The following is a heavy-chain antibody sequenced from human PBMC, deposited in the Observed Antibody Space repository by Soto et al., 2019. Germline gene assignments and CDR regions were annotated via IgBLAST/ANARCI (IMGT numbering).Heavy chain of an antibody. CDR2: ISGYNGNT. D-gene: IGHD6-19*01. CDR1: GYTFSNYG. V-gene: IGHV1-18*01. Sequence: QVQLVQSGAEVKKPGASVTVSCKTSGYTFSNYGINWVRQAPGQGLEWMGWISGYNGNTNYAQTVQGRVTMTTDTATGTVYMELRSLKSDDTAIYYCSRFIMVGGWFDPNYYPGMDAWGQGTTVTVSS. J-gene: IGHJ6*02. CDR3: SRFIMVGGWFDPNYYPGMDA.